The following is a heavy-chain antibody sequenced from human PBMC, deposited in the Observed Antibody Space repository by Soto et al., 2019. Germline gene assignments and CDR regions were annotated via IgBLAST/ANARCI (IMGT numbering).Heavy chain of an antibody. J-gene: IGHJ5*02. V-gene: IGHV4-59*01. CDR2: IYYTGST. Sequence: QVQLQESGPGLVKASETLSLTCTVSGGSISTYYWSWIRQPPGKGLEWIGHIYYTGSTKYNPSLKSRLTISVDPSKNHFSLKLTSVTAADTAVYYCARSGYCSGGNCYPDTWFDPWGQGALVTVSS. CDR1: GGSISTYY. CDR3: ARSGYCSGGNCYPDTWFDP. D-gene: IGHD2-15*01.